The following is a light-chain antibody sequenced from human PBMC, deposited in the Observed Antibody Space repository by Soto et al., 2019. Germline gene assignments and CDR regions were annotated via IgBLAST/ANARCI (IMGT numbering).Light chain of an antibody. CDR2: GAS. CDR3: QQYNNWPPLT. CDR1: QSVSSN. Sequence: EIVMTQSPATLSVSPGERATLSCRASQSVSSNLAWYQQKPGQAPRLLIYGASIRATGIPARFSGSGSGTEFTLTISSLQSEYFAVYYCQQYNNWPPLTFGGGTKADIK. V-gene: IGKV3D-15*01. J-gene: IGKJ4*01.